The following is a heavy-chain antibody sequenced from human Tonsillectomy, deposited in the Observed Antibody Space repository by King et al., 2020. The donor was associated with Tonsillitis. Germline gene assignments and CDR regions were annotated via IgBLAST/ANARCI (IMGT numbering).Heavy chain of an antibody. J-gene: IGHJ4*02. V-gene: IGHV3-30*02. D-gene: IGHD2-2*01. Sequence: VQLVESGGDVVQPGGSLRLSCAASGFTFSNYNMHGVRQAPDKGLEWGTFVRYDGSDAYFADSVKGRFTIARDNSKNTLHLQMSSLRAEDTAIYYCARGHEYHFDYWGQGTLVTVSS. CDR1: GFTFSNYN. CDR2: VRYDGSDA. CDR3: ARGHEYHFDY.